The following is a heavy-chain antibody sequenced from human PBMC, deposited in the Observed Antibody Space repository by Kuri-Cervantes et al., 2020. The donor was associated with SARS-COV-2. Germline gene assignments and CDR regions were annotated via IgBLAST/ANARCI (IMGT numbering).Heavy chain of an antibody. CDR2: ISGSGGST. CDR1: GFTFSSYA. D-gene: IGHD6-13*01. V-gene: IGHV3-23*01. CDR3: AKEPNEGYSSSWYFDY. J-gene: IGHJ4*02. Sequence: GGSLRLSCAASGFTFSSYAMSWVRQAPGKGLEWVSAISGSGGSTYYADSVKGRFTISRDNSKNTLYLQMNSLRAEDTAVYYCAKEPNEGYSSSWYFDYWGQGTLVTVSS.